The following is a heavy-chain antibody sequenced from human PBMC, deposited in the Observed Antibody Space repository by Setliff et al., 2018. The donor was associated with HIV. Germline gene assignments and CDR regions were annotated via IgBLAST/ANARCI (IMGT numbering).Heavy chain of an antibody. V-gene: IGHV4-61*02. J-gene: IGHJ4*02. Sequence: PSETLSLTCTVYGASISNSNSYWGWIRQPAGKGLEWIGRIYSSGSTNYNPSLKSRVTVSVDTSKNQFSLKLSSVTAADTAVYYCARDGPALYDSGIRYWGQGSLVTVSS. CDR2: IYSSGST. D-gene: IGHD3-10*01. CDR3: ARDGPALYDSGIRY. CDR1: GASISNSNSY.